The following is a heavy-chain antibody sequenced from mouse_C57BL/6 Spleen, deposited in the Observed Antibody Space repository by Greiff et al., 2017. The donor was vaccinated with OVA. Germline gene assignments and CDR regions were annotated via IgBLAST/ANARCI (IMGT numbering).Heavy chain of an antibody. V-gene: IGHV1-69*01. J-gene: IGHJ1*03. D-gene: IGHD1-1*01. CDR2: IDPSDSYT. CDR3: ARRRGLYYGSRRDWYFDV. CDR1: GYTFTSYW. Sequence: QQPGAELVMPGASVKLSCKASGYTFTSYWMHWVKQRPGQGLEWIGEIDPSDSYTNYNQKFKGKATLTVDKSSSTAYMQLSSLTSEDSAVYCCARRRGLYYGSRRDWYFDVWGTGTTVTVSS.